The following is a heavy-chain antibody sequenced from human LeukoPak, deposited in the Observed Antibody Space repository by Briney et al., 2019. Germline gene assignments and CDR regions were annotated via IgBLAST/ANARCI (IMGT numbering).Heavy chain of an antibody. J-gene: IGHJ4*02. CDR2: ISSSSSYI. Sequence: GGTLRLSCAASGFTFSSYSMNWVRQAPGKGLEWVSSISSSSSYIYYADSVKGRFTISRDNAKNSLYLQMNSLRAENTAVYYCARLSSTSCCPSDYGGQGTLVTVSS. V-gene: IGHV3-21*01. CDR3: ARLSSTSCCPSDY. CDR1: GFTFSSYS. D-gene: IGHD2-2*01.